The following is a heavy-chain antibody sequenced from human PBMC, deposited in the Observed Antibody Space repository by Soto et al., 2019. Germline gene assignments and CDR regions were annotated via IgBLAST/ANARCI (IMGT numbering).Heavy chain of an antibody. CDR2: INRDANDI. V-gene: IGHV3-74*01. Sequence: EVQLVESGGGLVQPGGSLRLSCEASRGAFGDYWMHWVRQAPGEGLVWVSRINRDANDIIYADSVKGRFTASRDNAKNMLFLQMTSLRVEDTAVYYCAREFPHTWVDAWGPGTLVTVSS. CDR3: AREFPHTWVDA. J-gene: IGHJ5*02. CDR1: RGAFGDYW.